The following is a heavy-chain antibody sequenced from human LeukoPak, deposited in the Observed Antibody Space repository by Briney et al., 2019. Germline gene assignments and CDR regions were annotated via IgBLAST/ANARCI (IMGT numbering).Heavy chain of an antibody. CDR1: GLPFRSIW. Sequence: QPWGSLRLSCAVPGLPFRSIWMSWVRQAPGKGREWVADLHPDGTSMILYLHSGKGRFTIYRDHAENSVYLPMNNLRVEDTGIYYCARDPHYGAIDYWGQGILVSVSS. CDR2: LHPDGTSMI. V-gene: IGHV3-7*01. D-gene: IGHD4/OR15-4a*01. CDR3: ARDPHYGAIDY. J-gene: IGHJ4*02.